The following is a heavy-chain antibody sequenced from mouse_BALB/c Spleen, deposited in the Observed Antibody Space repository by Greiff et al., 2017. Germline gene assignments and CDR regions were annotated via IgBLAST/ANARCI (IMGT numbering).Heavy chain of an antibody. Sequence: QVQLMESGPELVKPGALVKISCKASGYTFTSYDINWVKQRPGQGLEWIGWIYPGDGSTKYNEKFKGKATLTADKSSSTAHMELLSLTSEDSAVYYCGYGSSSFDYWGQGTTLTVSS. CDR3: GYGSSSFDY. D-gene: IGHD1-1*01. CDR1: GYTFTSYD. V-gene: IGHV1-85*01. CDR2: IYPGDGST. J-gene: IGHJ2*01.